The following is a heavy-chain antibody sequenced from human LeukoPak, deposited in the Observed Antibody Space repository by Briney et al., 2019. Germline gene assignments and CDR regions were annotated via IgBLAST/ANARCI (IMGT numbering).Heavy chain of an antibody. CDR2: IYYSGST. CDR1: GGSINMSSYD. Sequence: SETLSLNCTVSGGSINMSSYDWGWIRQPPGKGLEWIGSIYYSGSTYYNPSLKSRVTISVDTSKKQVSLKLNSVTAADTAVYYCAEKTPFFYDSSGVPGYYFDHWGQGTLVTVSS. J-gene: IGHJ4*02. CDR3: AEKTPFFYDSSGVPGYYFDH. D-gene: IGHD3-22*01. V-gene: IGHV4-39*01.